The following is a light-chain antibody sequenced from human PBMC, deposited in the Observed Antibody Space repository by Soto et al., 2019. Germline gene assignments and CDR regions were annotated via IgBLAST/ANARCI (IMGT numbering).Light chain of an antibody. CDR3: QQYNSYWT. CDR2: KAS. V-gene: IGKV1-5*03. Sequence: IQMTQSPSSLSASFGDRVTITCRASQGISSYLAWYQQKPGKAPKLLIYKASSLESGVPSRFSGSGSGTEFTLTISSLKPDDFATYYCQQYNSYWTFGQGTKVDIK. J-gene: IGKJ1*01. CDR1: QGISSY.